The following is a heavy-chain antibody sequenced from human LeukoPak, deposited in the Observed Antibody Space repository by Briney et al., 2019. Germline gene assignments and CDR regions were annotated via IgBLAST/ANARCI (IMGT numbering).Heavy chain of an antibody. V-gene: IGHV3-21*01. CDR1: GFTFSSYS. CDR3: ARDYGGPDY. Sequence: GGSLRLSCAASGFTFSSYSMNWVRQAPGKGLEWVSSIGSSSSYIYYADSVKGRFTISRDNAKNSLYLQMNSLRAEDTAVYYCARDYGGPDYWGQGTLVTVSS. D-gene: IGHD4-23*01. CDR2: IGSSSSYI. J-gene: IGHJ4*02.